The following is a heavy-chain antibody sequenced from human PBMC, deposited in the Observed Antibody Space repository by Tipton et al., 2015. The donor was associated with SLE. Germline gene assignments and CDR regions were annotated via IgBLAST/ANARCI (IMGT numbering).Heavy chain of an antibody. D-gene: IGHD3-10*01. CDR3: ARLYYGSGSYYNTYYYYGMDV. J-gene: IGHJ6*02. CDR1: GYTFTNNW. Sequence: QLVQSGAEVKKPGESLTISCKASGYTFTNNWIAWVRQMPGRGLESVGIIYPGDSDTRYNQSFQGHVTISADKSISTAYLQWSSLKASDTAMYYCARLYYGSGSYYNTYYYYGMDVWGQGTTVTVSS. CDR2: IYPGDSDT. V-gene: IGHV5-51*03.